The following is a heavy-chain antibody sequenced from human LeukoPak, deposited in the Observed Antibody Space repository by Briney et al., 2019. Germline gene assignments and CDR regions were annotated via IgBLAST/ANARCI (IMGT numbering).Heavy chain of an antibody. CDR1: GGTFSSYA. V-gene: IGHV1-69*05. D-gene: IGHD2-15*01. J-gene: IGHJ3*01. CDR3: AYSTLGYCSGGSCPSPNS. CDR2: IIPIFGTA. Sequence: GASVKVSCXASGGTFSSYAISWVRQAPGQGLEWMGGIIPIFGTANYAQKFQGRVTITTDESTSTAYMELSSLRSEDTAVYYCAYSTLGYCSGGSCPSPNSWGQGTMVTVSS.